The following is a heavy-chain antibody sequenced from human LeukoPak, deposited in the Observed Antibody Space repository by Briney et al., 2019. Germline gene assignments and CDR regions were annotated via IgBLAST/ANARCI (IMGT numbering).Heavy chain of an antibody. J-gene: IGHJ5*02. CDR3: ARGLGVAGPNWFDP. CDR1: GGTFISYA. CDR2: IIPILGIA. V-gene: IGHV1-69*04. Sequence: GAAVKVSCKASGGTFISYAISWVRQAPGQGLEWMGRIIPILGIANYAQKFQGRVTITADKSTSTAYMELRSLRSDDTAVYYCARGLGVAGPNWFDPWGQGTLVTVSS. D-gene: IGHD6-19*01.